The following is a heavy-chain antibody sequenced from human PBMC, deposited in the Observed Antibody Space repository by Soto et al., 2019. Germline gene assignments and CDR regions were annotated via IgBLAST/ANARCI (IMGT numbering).Heavy chain of an antibody. CDR1: GGTFSSYA. V-gene: IGHV1-69*13. CDR3: ARSADYYDSSGSASHDY. D-gene: IGHD3-22*01. CDR2: SIPIFGTA. Sequence: SVKVSCKASGGTFSSYAISWVRQAPGQGLEWFGGSIPIFGTANYAQKFQGRVTITADESTSTAYMELSSLRSEDTAVYYCARSADYYDSSGSASHDYWGQGTLVTVSS. J-gene: IGHJ4*02.